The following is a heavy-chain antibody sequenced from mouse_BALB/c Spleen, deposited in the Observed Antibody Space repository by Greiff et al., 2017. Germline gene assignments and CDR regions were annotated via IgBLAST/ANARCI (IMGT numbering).Heavy chain of an antibody. CDR1: GFTFSSYA. CDR3: ARRSPTDY. CDR2: ISSGGSYT. V-gene: IGHV5-9-1*01. J-gene: IGHJ2*01. Sequence: DVMLVESGGGLVKPGGSLKLSCAASGFTFSSYAMSWVRQTPEKRLEWVATISSGGSYTYYPDSVKGRFTISRDNAKNTLYLQMSSLRSEDTAMYYCARRSPTDYWGQGTTLTVSS.